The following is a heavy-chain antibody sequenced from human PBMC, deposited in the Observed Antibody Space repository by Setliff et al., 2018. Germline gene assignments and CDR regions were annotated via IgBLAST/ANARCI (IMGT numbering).Heavy chain of an antibody. CDR3: ARGNPAERYEY. CDR2: ISAYTGKT. V-gene: IGHV1-18*01. Sequence: ASVKVSCKASGYTFTSYDINWVRQATGQGLEWMGWISAYTGKTDYAQNFQGRVTMTTDTSTSTGYMELRSLRYDDTAVYYCARGNPAERYEYWGQGTLVTVSS. J-gene: IGHJ1*01. CDR1: GYTFTSYD. D-gene: IGHD5-12*01.